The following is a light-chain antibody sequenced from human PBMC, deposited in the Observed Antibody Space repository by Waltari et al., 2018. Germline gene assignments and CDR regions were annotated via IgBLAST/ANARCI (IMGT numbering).Light chain of an antibody. CDR1: KLEDKY. Sequence: YELTQPPSVSVSPGQTVSITCSGGKLEDKYVCWYQQKTGQSPVLVMHHDSRRPSGIHERCSGSSSGNPATLTISGTQAMDEADYYCQAWDSISDVVFGGGTRLTVL. CDR2: HDS. J-gene: IGLJ2*01. V-gene: IGLV3-1*01. CDR3: QAWDSISDVV.